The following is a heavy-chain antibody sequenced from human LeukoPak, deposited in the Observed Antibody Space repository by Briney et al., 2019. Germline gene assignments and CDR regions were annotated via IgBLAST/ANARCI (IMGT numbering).Heavy chain of an antibody. CDR1: GFTFSSYS. Sequence: GGSLRLSCAASGFTFSSYSINWVRQAPGKGLEWVSSISGSSSDIYYADSVKGRFTVSRDNAKHSVYLQINSLRAEDTAVYYCARGGPIDYWGQGTLVTVSS. V-gene: IGHV3-21*01. CDR2: ISGSSSDI. D-gene: IGHD3-16*01. CDR3: ARGGPIDY. J-gene: IGHJ4*02.